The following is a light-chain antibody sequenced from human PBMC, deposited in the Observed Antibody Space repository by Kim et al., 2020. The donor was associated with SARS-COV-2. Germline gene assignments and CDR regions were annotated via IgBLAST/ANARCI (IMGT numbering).Light chain of an antibody. J-gene: IGLJ1*01. V-gene: IGLV2-14*03. CDR2: DVS. Sequence: GQSITISCTGTSSDVGGYNYVSWYQQHPGKAPKLMIYDVSNRPSGVSNRFSGSKSGNTASLTISGLQADDEADYYCSSYRSGSTYVFGTGTKVTVL. CDR1: SSDVGGYNY. CDR3: SSYRSGSTYV.